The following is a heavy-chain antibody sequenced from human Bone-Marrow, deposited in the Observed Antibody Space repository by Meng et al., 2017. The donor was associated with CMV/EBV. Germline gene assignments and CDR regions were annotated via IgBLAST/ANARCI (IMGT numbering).Heavy chain of an antibody. Sequence: GESLKISCAASGFTFSSYARHWVRQAPGKGLEWVAVISYDGSNKYYADSVKGRFTISRDNSKNTLYLQMNSLRAEDTAVYYCARGDEYYYDSRGYWGGYYYYGMDVWAQGTTVTVSS. CDR1: GFTFSSYA. CDR2: ISYDGSNK. D-gene: IGHD3-22*01. J-gene: IGHJ6*02. CDR3: ARGDEYYYDSRGYWGGYYYYGMDV. V-gene: IGHV3-30-3*01.